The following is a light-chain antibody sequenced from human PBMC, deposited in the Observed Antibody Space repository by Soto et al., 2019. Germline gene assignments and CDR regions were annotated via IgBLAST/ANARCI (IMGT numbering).Light chain of an antibody. J-gene: IGKJ1*01. CDR3: QQYCGSPWT. CDR2: GAS. V-gene: IGKV3-20*01. CDR1: QSVTNTF. Sequence: EIVLTQSPGTLSLSPGERATLSCRASQSVTNTFLAWYQQKPGQAPRLLIYGASDRATGVPDRFSGSGSGTDFTVTIRRLEAEEFAVYYCQQYCGSPWTFGQGTKVEIK.